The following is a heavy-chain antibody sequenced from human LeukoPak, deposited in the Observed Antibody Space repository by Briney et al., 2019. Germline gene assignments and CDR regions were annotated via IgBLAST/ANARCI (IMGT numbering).Heavy chain of an antibody. D-gene: IGHD4-11*01. CDR2: IYPGDSDT. J-gene: IGHJ5*02. CDR1: GYSFTSYW. CDR3: ARLRTVTTRNWFDP. Sequence: GESLKISCKGSGYSFTSYWIGWVRQMPGKGLEWMGTIYPGDSDTRYSPSFQGQVTISADKSISTACLQWSSLKASDTAMYYCARLRTVTTRNWFDPWGQGTLVTVSS. V-gene: IGHV5-51*01.